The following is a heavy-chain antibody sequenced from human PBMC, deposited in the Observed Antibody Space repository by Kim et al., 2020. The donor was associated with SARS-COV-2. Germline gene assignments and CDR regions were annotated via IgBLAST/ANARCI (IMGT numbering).Heavy chain of an antibody. Sequence: SETLSLTCAVSGGSISSSNWWSWVRQPPGKGLEWIGEIYHSGSTNYNPSLKSRVTISVDKSKNQFSLKLSSVTAADTAVYYCASDRGYYGSRSTQFDYWGQGTLVTVSS. CDR3: ASDRGYYGSRSTQFDY. J-gene: IGHJ4*02. CDR2: IYHSGST. CDR1: GGSISSSNW. D-gene: IGHD3-10*01. V-gene: IGHV4-4*02.